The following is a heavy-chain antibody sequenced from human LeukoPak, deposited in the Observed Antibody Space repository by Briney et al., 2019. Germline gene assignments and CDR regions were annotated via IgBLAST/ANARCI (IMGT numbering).Heavy chain of an antibody. Sequence: SETLSLTCTVSNGSVSPYYWSWIRQPAGQGLEWIGRIYITGSTNYNPSLKSRVTISVDTSKNQFSLKLSSVTAADTAVYYCARDSEYSSFYGMDVWGQGTTVTVSS. D-gene: IGHD6-6*01. CDR2: IYITGST. CDR3: ARDSEYSSFYGMDV. CDR1: NGSVSPYY. V-gene: IGHV4-4*07. J-gene: IGHJ6*02.